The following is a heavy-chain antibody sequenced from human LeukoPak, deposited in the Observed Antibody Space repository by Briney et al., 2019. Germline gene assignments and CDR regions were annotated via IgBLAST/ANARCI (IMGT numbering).Heavy chain of an antibody. Sequence: SETLSLTCTVSGDSLSSSSYYWGWVRQPPGKGLEWIGSIYYSGSTYYNPSLRSRVTISVDTSKNQFSLKLSSVTAADTAVYYCARDITGSFDYWGQGTLVTVSS. J-gene: IGHJ4*02. V-gene: IGHV4-39*07. D-gene: IGHD1-14*01. CDR3: ARDITGSFDY. CDR2: IYYSGST. CDR1: GDSLSSSSYY.